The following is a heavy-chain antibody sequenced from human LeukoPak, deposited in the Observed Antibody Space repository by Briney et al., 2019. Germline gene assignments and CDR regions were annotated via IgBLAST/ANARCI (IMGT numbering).Heavy chain of an antibody. D-gene: IGHD3-22*01. Sequence: ASVKVSCKASGYTFTSYGISWVRQAPGQGLEGMGWISAYNGNTNYAQKLQGRVTMTTDTSTSTAYMELRSLRSDDAAVYYCARVYDSSGYYSWFDPWGQGTLVTVSS. CDR1: GYTFTSYG. CDR3: ARVYDSSGYYSWFDP. CDR2: ISAYNGNT. V-gene: IGHV1-18*01. J-gene: IGHJ5*02.